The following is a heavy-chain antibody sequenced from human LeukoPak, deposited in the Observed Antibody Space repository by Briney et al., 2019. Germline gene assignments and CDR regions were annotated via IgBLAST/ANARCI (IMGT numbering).Heavy chain of an antibody. CDR3: ASIAAAGDFDY. V-gene: IGHV3-74*01. J-gene: IGHJ4*02. Sequence: GGSLRLSXAASGFTFSSYWMHWVRQAPGKGLVWVSRINSDGSSTSYADSVKGRFTISRDNAKNTLYLQMNSLRAEDTAVYYCASIAAAGDFDYWGQGTLVTVSS. CDR1: GFTFSSYW. D-gene: IGHD6-13*01. CDR2: INSDGSST.